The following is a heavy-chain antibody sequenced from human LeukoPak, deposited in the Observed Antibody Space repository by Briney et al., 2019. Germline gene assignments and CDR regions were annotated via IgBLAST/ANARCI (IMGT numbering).Heavy chain of an antibody. D-gene: IGHD5-12*01. CDR1: GFTFSTYS. CDR3: ARDILTKQAYSGYDN. V-gene: IGHV3-48*02. Sequence: GGSLRLSCVASGFTFSTYSMNWVRQAPGQGLKWDSYISSSSNTIYYADSVKGRFTISRDNAKNSLYLQMNSLRDEDTAVYYCARDILTKQAYSGYDNWGQGTLVTVSS. J-gene: IGHJ4*02. CDR2: ISSSSNTI.